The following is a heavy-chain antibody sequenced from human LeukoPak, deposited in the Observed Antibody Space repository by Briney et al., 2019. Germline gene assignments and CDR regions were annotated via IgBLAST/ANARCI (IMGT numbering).Heavy chain of an antibody. Sequence: PSETLSLTCTVSGGSISSSSYYWGWIRQPPGKGPEWIGSIYYSGSTYYNPSLKSRVTISVQTSKNQFSLKLSSVTAADTAVYYCARGLNRNDYGDYGYWGQGTLVTVSS. V-gene: IGHV4-39*07. CDR1: GGSISSSSYY. CDR2: IYYSGST. D-gene: IGHD4-17*01. J-gene: IGHJ4*02. CDR3: ARGLNRNDYGDYGY.